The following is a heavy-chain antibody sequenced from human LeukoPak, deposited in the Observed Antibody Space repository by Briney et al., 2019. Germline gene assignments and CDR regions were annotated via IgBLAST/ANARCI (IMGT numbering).Heavy chain of an antibody. Sequence: GGSLRLSCAASGFTFSDYYMSWIRQAPGKGLEWVSYISSSGSTIYYADSVKGRFTISRDNAKNSLYLQMNSLRAEDTAVYYCASLYGSGSYYNNYWGQGTLVTVSS. V-gene: IGHV3-11*01. CDR2: ISSSGSTI. CDR1: GFTFSDYY. CDR3: ASLYGSGSYYNNY. D-gene: IGHD3-10*01. J-gene: IGHJ4*02.